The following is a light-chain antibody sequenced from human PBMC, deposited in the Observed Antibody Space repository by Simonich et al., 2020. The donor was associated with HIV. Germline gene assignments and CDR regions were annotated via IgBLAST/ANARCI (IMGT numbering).Light chain of an antibody. V-gene: IGLV1-44*01. CDR3: EVWDDSLNGRV. CDR1: SSNIGSHP. CDR2: RNN. Sequence: QSVLTQPPSASGTPGQRVTISCSGSSSNIGSHPVNWYQQLPGTAPKPLMYRNNQRPSGVPDRISGAKSGTSASLAISGLQAEDEADYYCEVWDDSLNGRVFGGGTKVTVL. J-gene: IGLJ3*02.